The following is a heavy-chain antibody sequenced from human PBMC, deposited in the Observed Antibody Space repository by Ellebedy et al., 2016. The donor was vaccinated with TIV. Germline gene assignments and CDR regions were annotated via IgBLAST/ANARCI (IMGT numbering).Heavy chain of an antibody. CDR1: GFTFSSHG. CDR3: ARDWNEGYDGYFDY. CDR2: IWYDGSNK. Sequence: GESLKISCAASGFTFSSHGMHWVRQAPGKGLEWVAVIWYDGSNKYYADSVKGRFTISRDNSKNTLYLQMNSLRVEDTAVYYCARDWNEGYDGYFDYWGQGTVVTVSS. D-gene: IGHD3-3*01. J-gene: IGHJ4*02. V-gene: IGHV3-33*08.